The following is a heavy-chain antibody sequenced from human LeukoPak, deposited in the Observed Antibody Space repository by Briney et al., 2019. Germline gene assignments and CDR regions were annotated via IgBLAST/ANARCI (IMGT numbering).Heavy chain of an antibody. CDR2: IRSKAYGGTT. Sequence: GGSLRLSCTASGFTFGDYAMSWVRQAPGKGLEWVGFIRSKAYGGTTEYAASVKGRFTISRDDSKSIAYLQMNNLKTEDTAVYYCTRAPDIVATYFDYWGQGTLVTVSS. D-gene: IGHD5-12*01. V-gene: IGHV3-49*04. CDR3: TRAPDIVATYFDY. CDR1: GFTFGDYA. J-gene: IGHJ4*02.